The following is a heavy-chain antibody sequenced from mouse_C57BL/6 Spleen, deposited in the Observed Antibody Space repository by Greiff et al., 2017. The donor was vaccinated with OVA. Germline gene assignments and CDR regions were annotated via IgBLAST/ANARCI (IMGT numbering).Heavy chain of an antibody. CDR3: ARDGKGAMDY. Sequence: DVQLVESEGGLVQPGSSMKLSCTASGFTFSDYYMAWVRQVPEKGLEWVANINYDGSSTYYLDSLKSRFIISRDNAKNILYLQMSSLKSEDTATYYCARDGKGAMDYWGQGTSVTVSS. V-gene: IGHV5-16*01. D-gene: IGHD2-1*01. J-gene: IGHJ4*01. CDR1: GFTFSDYY. CDR2: INYDGSST.